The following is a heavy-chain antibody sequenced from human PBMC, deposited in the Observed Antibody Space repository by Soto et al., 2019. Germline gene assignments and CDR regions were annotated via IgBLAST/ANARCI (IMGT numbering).Heavy chain of an antibody. V-gene: IGHV3-23*01. CDR1: GFTFSSYA. CDR3: AKDRLLLYSSGWHY. CDR2: ISCSGGST. Sequence: VGSLRLSCAASGFTFSSYAMGWVRQAPGKGLEWVSAISCSGGSTYYADSVKGRFTISRDNSKNTLYLQKNSLRAEDTAVYYCAKDRLLLYSSGWHYWGQGTLVTVSS. D-gene: IGHD6-19*01. J-gene: IGHJ4*02.